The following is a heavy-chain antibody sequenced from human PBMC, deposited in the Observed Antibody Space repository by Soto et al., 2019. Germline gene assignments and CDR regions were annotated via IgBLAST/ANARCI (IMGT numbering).Heavy chain of an antibody. CDR3: ARGLTIFGVSNWFDP. V-gene: IGHV1-69*13. Sequence: SVKVSCKASGGTFSSYAISWVRQAPGQGLEWVGGIIPIFGTANYAQKFQGRVTITADESTSTAYMELSSLRSEDTAVYYCARGLTIFGVSNWFDPWGQGTLVTVSS. CDR2: IIPIFGTA. J-gene: IGHJ5*02. CDR1: GGTFSSYA. D-gene: IGHD3-3*01.